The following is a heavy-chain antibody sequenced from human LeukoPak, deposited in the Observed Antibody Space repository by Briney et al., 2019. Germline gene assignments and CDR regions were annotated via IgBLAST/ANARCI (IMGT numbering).Heavy chain of an antibody. CDR1: GGSISSYY. Sequence: SETLSLTCTVSGGSISSYYWSWIRQPPGKGLVWIGYIYYSGSTNYNPSLKSRVTISVDTSKNQFSLKLSSVTAADTAVYYCARDSPSMDRSFGYYYYGMDVWGQGTTVTVSS. CDR2: IYYSGST. V-gene: IGHV4-59*13. CDR3: ARDSPSMDRSFGYYYYGMDV. J-gene: IGHJ6*02. D-gene: IGHD3-16*01.